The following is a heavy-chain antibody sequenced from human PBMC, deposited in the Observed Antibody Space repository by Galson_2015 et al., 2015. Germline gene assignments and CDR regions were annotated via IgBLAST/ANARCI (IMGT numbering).Heavy chain of an antibody. V-gene: IGHV4-59*01. CDR2: IYYSGST. D-gene: IGHD1-1*01. CDR1: GGSISSYY. J-gene: IGHJ3*02. CDR3: ARDAGLERLPGAFDI. Sequence: SETLSLTCTVSGGSISSYYWSWIRQPPGKGLEWIGFIYYSGSTNYNPSLKSRVTISVDTSKNQFSLKLSSVTAADTAVYYCARDAGLERLPGAFDIWGQGTMVTVSS.